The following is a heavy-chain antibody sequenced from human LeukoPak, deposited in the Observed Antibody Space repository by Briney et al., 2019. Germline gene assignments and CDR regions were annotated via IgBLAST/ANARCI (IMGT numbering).Heavy chain of an antibody. D-gene: IGHD3-22*01. Sequence: PSQTLSLTCTVSGGSISSYYWSWIRQPAGKGLEWIGRIYTSGTTNYNPSLKSRVTMSVDTSKNQFSLKLSSVTAADTAVYYCARDGYYDSSGYYSDTTSDAFDIWGQGTMVTVSS. V-gene: IGHV4-4*07. CDR2: IYTSGTT. CDR3: ARDGYYDSSGYYSDTTSDAFDI. CDR1: GGSISSYY. J-gene: IGHJ3*02.